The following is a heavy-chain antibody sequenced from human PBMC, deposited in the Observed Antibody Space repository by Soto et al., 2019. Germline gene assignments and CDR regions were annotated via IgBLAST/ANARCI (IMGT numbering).Heavy chain of an antibody. D-gene: IGHD3-10*01. J-gene: IGHJ4*02. CDR1: GGSTSSDNY. CDR3: ASDGGEPSHGLSSFDS. V-gene: IGHV4-30-4*01. CDR2: IYYSGNT. Sequence: PSETLSLTCTVSGGSTSSDNYWSWIRQPPGKGLEWIGHIYYSGNTDYNPSLKSRLAISIDTSKNQFSLKLSSVTAADTAVYFCASDGGEPSHGLSSFDSWGQ.